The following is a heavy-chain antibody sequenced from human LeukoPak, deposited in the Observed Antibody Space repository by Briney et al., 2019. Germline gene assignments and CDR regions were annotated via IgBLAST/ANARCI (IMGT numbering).Heavy chain of an antibody. CDR1: GFTVSSNY. V-gene: IGHV3-48*03. J-gene: IGHJ4*02. CDR3: ASPTDLSDY. Sequence: GGSLRLSCAASGFTVSSNYMNWVRQAPGKGLEWVSYISISGSIIYYADSVKGRFTISRDNAKNSLYLQMNSLRAEDTAVYYCASPTDLSDYWGQGTLVTVSS. CDR2: ISISGSII. D-gene: IGHD1-14*01.